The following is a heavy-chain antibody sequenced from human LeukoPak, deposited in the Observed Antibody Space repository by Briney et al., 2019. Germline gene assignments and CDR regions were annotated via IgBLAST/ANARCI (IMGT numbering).Heavy chain of an antibody. CDR2: IYSSGST. J-gene: IGHJ4*02. V-gene: IGHV4-59*08. Sequence: SETLSLTCTVSGGSLSSYYWSSIRQPPGKGLEWIGYIYSSGSTDYNPSLKSRVTISEDTSKNQFSLKLTSVTAADTAVYYCARRSWFVDYWGQGTLVTVSS. D-gene: IGHD6-13*01. CDR3: ARRSWFVDY. CDR1: GGSLSSYY.